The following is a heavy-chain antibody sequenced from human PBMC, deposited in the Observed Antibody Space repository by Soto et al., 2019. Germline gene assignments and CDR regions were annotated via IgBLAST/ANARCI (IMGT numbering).Heavy chain of an antibody. CDR2: ISAYNGNT. J-gene: IGHJ6*02. V-gene: IGHV1-18*04. D-gene: IGHD1-7*01. CDR3: AKDLGTGTNGYYYYYGMDV. Sequence: ASVKVSCNASGYTFTSYGISWVRQAPGQGLEWMGWISAYNGNTNYAQKLQGRVTMTTDTSTSTAYMELRSLRSDDTAVYYCAKDLGTGTNGYYYYYGMDVWGQGTTVTVSS. CDR1: GYTFTSYG.